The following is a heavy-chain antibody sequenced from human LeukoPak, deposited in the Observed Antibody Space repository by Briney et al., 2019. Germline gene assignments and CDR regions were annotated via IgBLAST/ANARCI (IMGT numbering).Heavy chain of an antibody. CDR1: GGSFSGYY. J-gene: IGHJ1*01. D-gene: IGHD3-22*01. CDR3: ARHYYDSSGYYTEYLQH. CDR2: INHSGST. Sequence: SETLSLTCAVYGGSFSGYYWSWIRQPPGKGLEWIGEINHSGSTNYNPSLKSRVTISVDTSKNQFSLKLSSVTAADTAVYYCARHYYDSSGYYTEYLQHWGQGTLVTVSS. V-gene: IGHV4-34*01.